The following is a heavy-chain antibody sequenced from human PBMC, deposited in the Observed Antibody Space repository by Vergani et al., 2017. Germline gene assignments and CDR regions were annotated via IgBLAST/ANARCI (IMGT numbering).Heavy chain of an antibody. CDR3: ARVNYYGSGTYVDP. V-gene: IGHV3-66*02. CDR1: GSTVSGNY. D-gene: IGHD3-10*01. CDR2: IYSGDET. J-gene: IGHJ5*02. Sequence: ELQLVESGGGLVQPGGSLRLSCAASGSTVSGNYMTWVRQAPGKGLEWVSHIYSGDETYYADSVNGRVTISRDTSKSTLHLQLTNLRVGDTAVYYCARVNYYGSGTYVDPWGQGTLVTVSS.